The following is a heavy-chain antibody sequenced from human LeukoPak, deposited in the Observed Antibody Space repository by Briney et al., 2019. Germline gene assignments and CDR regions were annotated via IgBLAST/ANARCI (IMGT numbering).Heavy chain of an antibody. CDR2: MSGSIGYM. Sequence: GGSLRLSCAVSGFTFSSYSMNWVRQAPGKGLEWVSSMSGSIGYMDYADSVKGRFTISRDNTENSLYLQMNSLRADDTAIYYCARLLTNYYYMDVWGKGTTVTVSS. J-gene: IGHJ6*03. V-gene: IGHV3-21*06. CDR1: GFTFSSYS. CDR3: ARLLTNYYYMDV.